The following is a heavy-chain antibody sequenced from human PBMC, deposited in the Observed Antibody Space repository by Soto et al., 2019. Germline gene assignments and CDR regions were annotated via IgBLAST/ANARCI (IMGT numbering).Heavy chain of an antibody. J-gene: IGHJ4*02. CDR2: ISDYNGNT. V-gene: IGHV1-18*01. CDR3: ARDAPIVGSSLRSTGDY. CDR1: GYTFTSYG. D-gene: IGHD1-26*01. Sequence: VQLVQSGAEVKKPGASVKVSCKASGYTFTSYGISWVRQAPGQGLEWMGWISDYNGNTNYAQKLQGRVTMTTDTSTSTAYMELRSLRSDDTAVNYCARDAPIVGSSLRSTGDYWGQGTLVTVSS.